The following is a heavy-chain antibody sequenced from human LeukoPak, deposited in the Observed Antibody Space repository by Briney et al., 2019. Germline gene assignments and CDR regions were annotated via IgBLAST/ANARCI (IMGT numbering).Heavy chain of an antibody. CDR3: ARFSGKITMVRGVFFDS. CDR1: GGSFSGYY. CDR2: INHSGST. V-gene: IGHV4-34*01. D-gene: IGHD3-10*01. Sequence: ETLSLTCAVYGGSFSGYYWSWIRQPPGKGLEWIGEINHSGSTNYNPSRKSRVTISVDTSENQFSLKLSSVTAADTAVYYCARFSGKITMVRGVFFDSWGQGTLVTVTS. J-gene: IGHJ5*01.